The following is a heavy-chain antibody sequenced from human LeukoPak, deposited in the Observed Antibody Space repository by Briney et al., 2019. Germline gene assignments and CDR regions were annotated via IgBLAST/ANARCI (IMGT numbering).Heavy chain of an antibody. Sequence: AASVKVSCKVSGYTLTELSMHWVRQAPGKGLEWMGGFDPEDGQIIYAQKFQGRVTMTEDTSTDTAYMELSSLRSEDTAVYYCATEALESRLGVDYWGQGTLVTVSS. CDR1: GYTLTELS. CDR2: FDPEDGQI. V-gene: IGHV1-24*01. CDR3: ATEALESRLGVDY. J-gene: IGHJ4*02. D-gene: IGHD3-16*01.